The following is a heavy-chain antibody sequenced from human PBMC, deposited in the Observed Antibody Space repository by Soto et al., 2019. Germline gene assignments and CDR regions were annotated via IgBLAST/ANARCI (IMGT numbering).Heavy chain of an antibody. CDR2: IYYSGST. CDR3: ARDLHTTTRYYYYYGMDV. D-gene: IGHD4-17*01. V-gene: IGHV4-59*01. CDR1: GGSISSYY. J-gene: IGHJ6*02. Sequence: KPSETLSLTCTVSGGSISSYYWSWIRQPPGKGLEWIGYIYYSGSTNYNPSLKSRVTISVDTSKNQFSLKLSSVTAADTAVYYCARDLHTTTRYYYYYGMDVWGQGTTVTVSS.